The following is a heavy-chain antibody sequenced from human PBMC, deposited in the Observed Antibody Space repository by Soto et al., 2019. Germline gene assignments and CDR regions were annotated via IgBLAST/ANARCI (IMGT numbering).Heavy chain of an antibody. V-gene: IGHV3-30-3*01. D-gene: IGHD6-13*01. CDR1: GFTFSNYA. CDR3: AIIATSGGGDAFDI. J-gene: IGHJ3*02. CDR2: ILSDEINK. Sequence: QVQLVESGGGVVQPGRSLRLSCAASGFTFSNYAMHWVRQAPGKGLEWVAAILSDEINKYSADSVKGRFTISRDNSKNTMYLKMKLLRPEDTAVYYCAIIATSGGGDAFDIWGQGTMVTVSS.